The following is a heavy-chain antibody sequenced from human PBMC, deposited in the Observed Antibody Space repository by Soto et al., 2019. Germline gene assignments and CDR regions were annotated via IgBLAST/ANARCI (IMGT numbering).Heavy chain of an antibody. CDR2: TYYRSKWYN. J-gene: IGHJ4*02. V-gene: IGHV6-1*01. CDR1: GDSVSSNDAA. CDR3: AKMSDSTFEY. D-gene: IGHD3-22*01. Sequence: PSQTLSLTCAISGDSVSSNDAAWEWIRQSPTRGLEWLGRTYYRSKWYNEYTVSLRSRIIINAGASRNQFSLHLSSVTPEDTAVYYCAKMSDSTFEYWGPGILVTVAS.